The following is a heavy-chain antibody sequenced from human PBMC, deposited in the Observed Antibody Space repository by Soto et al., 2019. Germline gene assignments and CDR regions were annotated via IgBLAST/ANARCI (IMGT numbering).Heavy chain of an antibody. CDR1: GGSFSGYY. V-gene: IGHV4-34*01. CDR3: ARVRSGYRITMVRGVQYNWFDP. J-gene: IGHJ5*02. CDR2: INHSGST. Sequence: SETLSLTCAVYGGSFSGYYWSWIRQPPGKWLEWIGEINHSGSTNYNPSLKSRVTISVDTSKNQFSLKLSSVTAADTAVYYCARVRSGYRITMVRGVQYNWFDPWGQGTLVTVSS. D-gene: IGHD3-10*01.